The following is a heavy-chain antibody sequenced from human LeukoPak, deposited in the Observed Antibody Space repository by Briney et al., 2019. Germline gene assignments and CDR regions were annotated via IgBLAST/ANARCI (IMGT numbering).Heavy chain of an antibody. CDR1: GFTVSSNF. J-gene: IGHJ4*02. D-gene: IGHD6-13*01. CDR2: IYSGGYT. CDR3: VRASSTTAAGLFDY. Sequence: LAGGSLRLSCAASGFTVSSNFMSWVRQAPGKGLEWVSVIYSGGYTVYTDSVKGRFTISRDNSENTLYLQMNSLRADNTGVYYCVRASSTTAAGLFDYWGQGTLLTVSS. V-gene: IGHV3-53*01.